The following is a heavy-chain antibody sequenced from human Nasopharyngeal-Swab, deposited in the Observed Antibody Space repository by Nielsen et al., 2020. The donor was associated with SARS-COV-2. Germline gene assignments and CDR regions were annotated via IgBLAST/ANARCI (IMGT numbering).Heavy chain of an antibody. J-gene: IGHJ6*02. Sequence: ASVKVSCKASGYTFTSYYMHWVRQAPGQGLEWMGIINPSGGSTSYAQKFQGRVTMTRDTSTSTVYMELRSLRSDDTAVYYCARGGYLGYCTGGVCWENGMDVWGQGTTVTVSS. CDR2: INPSGGST. V-gene: IGHV1-46*01. CDR3: ARGGYLGYCTGGVCWENGMDV. D-gene: IGHD2-8*02. CDR1: GYTFTSYY.